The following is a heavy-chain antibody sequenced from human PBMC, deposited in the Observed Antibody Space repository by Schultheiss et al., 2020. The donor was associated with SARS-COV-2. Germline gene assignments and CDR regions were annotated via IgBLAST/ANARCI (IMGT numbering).Heavy chain of an antibody. V-gene: IGHV3-66*01. J-gene: IGHJ6*02. CDR3: ASLHCSGSNCYGIYYHGMDV. D-gene: IGHD2-2*01. CDR2: IHIGGNT. CDR1: GFAVSDHY. Sequence: GGSLRLSCEASGFAVSDHYMNWVRQAPGKGLEYVSIIHIGGNTFYAESVRARFTIYRDSSKNTQYLQMNSLRTEDTAVYYCASLHCSGSNCYGIYYHGMDVWGQGTTVTVSS.